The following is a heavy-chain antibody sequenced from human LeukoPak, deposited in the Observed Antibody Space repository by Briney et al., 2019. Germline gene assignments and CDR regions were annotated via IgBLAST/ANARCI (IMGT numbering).Heavy chain of an antibody. CDR1: GFTVNTNY. D-gene: IGHD4-17*01. V-gene: IGHV3-66*04. CDR2: MYSGDSGGDT. CDR3: ARRSTVTRDLDI. Sequence: GGSLRLSCAASGFTVNTNYMTWVRQAPGKGLEWISVMYSGDSGGDTYYADSVKGRFTISRDNSKNTLYLQMNSLRAEDTAVYYCARRSTVTRDLDIWGQGTMVTVSS. J-gene: IGHJ3*02.